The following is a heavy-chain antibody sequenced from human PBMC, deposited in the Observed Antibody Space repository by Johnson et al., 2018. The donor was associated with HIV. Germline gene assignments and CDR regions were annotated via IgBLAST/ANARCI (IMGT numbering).Heavy chain of an antibody. J-gene: IGHJ3*01. V-gene: IGHV3-30*18. CDR1: GFTFSSYG. D-gene: IGHD3-22*01. CDR2: IWYDGSIK. CDR3: AKDVGNYWPDSFDV. Sequence: QVQLVESGGGVVQPGRSLRLSCAASGFTFSSYGMHWVRQAPGKGLEWVAVIWYDGSIKYYADSVKGRFTISRDNSKNTLYLQMNSLSTEDTAVYYCAKDVGNYWPDSFDVWGQGTMVTVSS.